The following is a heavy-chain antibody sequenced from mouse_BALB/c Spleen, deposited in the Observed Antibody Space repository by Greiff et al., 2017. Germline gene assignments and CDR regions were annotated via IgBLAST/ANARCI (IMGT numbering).Heavy chain of an antibody. V-gene: IGHV5-6-5*01. CDR3: ARGGTMSYAMDY. CDR1: GFTFSSYA. CDR2: ISSGGST. J-gene: IGHJ4*01. Sequence: EVKVVESGGGLVKPGGSLKLSCAASGFTFSSYAMSWVRQTPEKRLEWVASISSGGSTYYPDSVKGRFTISRDNARNILYLQMSSLRSEDTAMYYCARGGTMSYAMDYWGQGTSVTVSS. D-gene: IGHD1-1*02.